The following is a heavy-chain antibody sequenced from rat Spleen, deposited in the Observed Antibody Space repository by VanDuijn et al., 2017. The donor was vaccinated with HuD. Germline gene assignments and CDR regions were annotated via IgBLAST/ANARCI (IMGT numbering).Heavy chain of an antibody. J-gene: IGHJ2*01. CDR1: GFSLSNYG. Sequence: QVQLKESGPGLVQPSQTLSLTCTVSGFSLSNYGVFWVRQPPGKGLEWMGVIWGNGNANYNSVLKSRLSISRDTSKSQVFLKMNSLQTDDPAIYLCTTLRYWGQGVMVTVSS. CDR2: IWGNGNA. D-gene: IGHD2-5*01. V-gene: IGHV2-13*01. CDR3: TTLRY.